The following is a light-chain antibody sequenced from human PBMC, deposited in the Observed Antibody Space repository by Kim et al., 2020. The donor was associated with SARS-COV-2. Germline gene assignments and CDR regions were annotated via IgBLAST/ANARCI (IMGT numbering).Light chain of an antibody. CDR3: SSYTSSYTFV. CDR2: DVT. V-gene: IGLV2-14*01. CDR1: SSDVGGYNF. Sequence: QSALTQPASVSGSPGQSITISCTGTSSDVGGYNFVSWYQQQPGKAPKFLIYDVTERPSGVSNRFSGSKSGNTASLTISGLQPEDEADYYCSSYTSSYTFVFGTGTKVPS. J-gene: IGLJ1*01.